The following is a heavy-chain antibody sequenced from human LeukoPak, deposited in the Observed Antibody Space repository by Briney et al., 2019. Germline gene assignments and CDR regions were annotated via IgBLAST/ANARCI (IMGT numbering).Heavy chain of an antibody. D-gene: IGHD6-13*01. Sequence: SETLSLTCAVYGGSFSGYYWSWIRQPPGKGLEWIGEINHSGSTNYNPSLKSRVTISVDTSKNQFSLKLSSVTAADTAVYYCARVPTILAAAGTPHAFDIWGQGTMVTVSS. CDR3: ARVPTILAAAGTPHAFDI. J-gene: IGHJ3*02. CDR1: GGSFSGYY. V-gene: IGHV4-34*01. CDR2: INHSGST.